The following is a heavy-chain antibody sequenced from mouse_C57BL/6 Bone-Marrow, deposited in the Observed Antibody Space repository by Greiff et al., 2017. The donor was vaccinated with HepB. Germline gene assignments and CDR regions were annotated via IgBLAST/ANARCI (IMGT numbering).Heavy chain of an antibody. Sequence: DVQLVESGGDLVKPGGSLKLSCAASGFTFSSYGMSWVRQTPDKRLEWVATISSGGSYTYYPDSVKGRFTISRDNAKNTLYLQMSSLKSEDTAMYYCARGSSTMVTTYAMDYWGQGTSVTVSS. CDR1: GFTFSSYG. V-gene: IGHV5-6*01. CDR3: ARGSSTMVTTYAMDY. CDR2: ISSGGSYT. D-gene: IGHD2-2*01. J-gene: IGHJ4*01.